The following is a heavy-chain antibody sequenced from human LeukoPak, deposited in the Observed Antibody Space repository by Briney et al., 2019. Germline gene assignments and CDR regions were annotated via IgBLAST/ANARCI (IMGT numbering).Heavy chain of an antibody. D-gene: IGHD2-15*01. J-gene: IGHJ3*02. Sequence: PSGTLSLTCTVSGASISSSNYYWGWIRQPPGKGLEWIGTIYYTGSPYYNPSLRGRVSMSVDKSKNHVSLNLNSVTAADTAVYYCARNCGGGSCYSGAFDIWGQGTTVTVS. V-gene: IGHV4-39*02. CDR1: GASISSSNYY. CDR2: IYYTGSP. CDR3: ARNCGGGSCYSGAFDI.